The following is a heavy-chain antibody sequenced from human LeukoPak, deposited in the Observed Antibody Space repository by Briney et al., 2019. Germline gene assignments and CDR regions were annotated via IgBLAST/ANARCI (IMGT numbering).Heavy chain of an antibody. CDR2: IRGSWGST. CDR3: AKSQLVGATYALDI. D-gene: IGHD1-26*01. V-gene: IGHV3-23*01. J-gene: IGHJ3*02. Sequence: GGSVRLSCAASGFSYSSYDRRWVRQARAKGLEGVSGIRGSWGSTFYADSVKGRFTISRDNCKNTLKLQMNSLRAEDTAVYYCAKSQLVGATYALDIWGQGTMVTVSS. CDR1: GFSYSSYD.